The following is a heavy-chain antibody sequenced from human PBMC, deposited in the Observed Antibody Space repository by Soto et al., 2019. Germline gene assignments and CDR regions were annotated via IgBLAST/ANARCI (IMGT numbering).Heavy chain of an antibody. V-gene: IGHV3-21*01. CDR2: ISSSSSYI. Sequence: EVQLVESGGGLVKPGGSLRLSCAASGFTFSSYSMNWVRQAPGKGLEWVSSISSSSSYIYYADSVKGRFTISRDNDKNSLYLQMNSLRAEDTAVYYCARGGDDKAFDIWGQGTMVTVSS. J-gene: IGHJ3*02. D-gene: IGHD3-9*01. CDR1: GFTFSSYS. CDR3: ARGGDDKAFDI.